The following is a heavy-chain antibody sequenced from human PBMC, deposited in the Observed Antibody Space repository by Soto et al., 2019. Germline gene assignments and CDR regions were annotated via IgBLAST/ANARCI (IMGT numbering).Heavy chain of an antibody. V-gene: IGHV1-46*01. CDR1: GYTFTSYY. J-gene: IGHJ6*02. CDR2: INPSGGST. Sequence: ASVKVSCKASGYTFTSYYMHWVRQAPGQGLEWMGIINPSGGSTSYAQKFQGRVTMTRDTSTSTVYMELSSLRSEDTAVYYCARATMVRGVISFLVGGMDVWGQGTTVTSP. CDR3: ARATMVRGVISFLVGGMDV. D-gene: IGHD3-10*01.